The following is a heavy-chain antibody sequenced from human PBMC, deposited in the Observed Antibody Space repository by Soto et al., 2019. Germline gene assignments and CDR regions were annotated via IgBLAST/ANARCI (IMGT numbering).Heavy chain of an antibody. V-gene: IGHV1-18*01. CDR1: GYTFITYG. D-gene: IGHD3-22*01. CDR2: ISTYNGNT. J-gene: IGHJ4*02. CDR3: AIGPTDYYDNSANYFLDY. Sequence: QVQLVQSGAEVKKPGASVKVSCKASGYTFITYGVSWVRQAPGQGLDWLGWISTYNGNTRYAERLQGRVTMTTDTTTNTAYMELRNLRSDDTAVDYCAIGPTDYYDNSANYFLDYWGPGTLVTVSS.